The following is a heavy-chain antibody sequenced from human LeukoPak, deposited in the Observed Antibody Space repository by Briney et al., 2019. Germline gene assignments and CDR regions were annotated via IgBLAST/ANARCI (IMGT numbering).Heavy chain of an antibody. CDR2: INGNGGRT. CDR1: GFTFSNYA. V-gene: IGHV3-23*01. CDR3: GRDPNGDYIGAFDF. J-gene: IGHJ3*01. Sequence: GGSLRLSCAASGFTFSNYAFVWVRQAPGKGLEWVSGINGNGGRTIHADSVKGRFTISRDNSRNTLYLQMNSLRADDTAIYYCGRDPNGDYIGAFDFWGQGTMVGVSS. D-gene: IGHD4-17*01.